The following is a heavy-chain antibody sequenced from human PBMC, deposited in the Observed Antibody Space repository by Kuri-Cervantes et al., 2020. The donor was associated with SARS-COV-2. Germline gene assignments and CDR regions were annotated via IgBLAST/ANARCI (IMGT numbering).Heavy chain of an antibody. Sequence: LRLSCTVSGGSISSGGYYWSWIRQHPGKGLEWIGYIYYSGSTYYNPSLKSRVTISVDTSKYQFSLKLSSVTAADTAVYYCARVVVVPAALPRWFDPWGQGTLVTVSS. D-gene: IGHD2-2*01. CDR2: IYYSGST. V-gene: IGHV4-31*03. CDR3: ARVVVVPAALPRWFDP. CDR1: GGSISSGGYY. J-gene: IGHJ5*02.